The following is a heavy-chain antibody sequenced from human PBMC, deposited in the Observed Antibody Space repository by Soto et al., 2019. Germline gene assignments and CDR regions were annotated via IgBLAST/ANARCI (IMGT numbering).Heavy chain of an antibody. CDR2: IYPGDSDT. Sequence: PGESLKISCKGSGYSFTSYWIGWVRQMPGKGLEWMGIIYPGDSDTRYSPSFQGQVTISADKSISTAYLQWSSLKASDTAMYYCARQIDILTGWDYYYGMDVWGQGTTVTAP. V-gene: IGHV5-51*01. CDR3: ARQIDILTGWDYYYGMDV. D-gene: IGHD3-9*01. CDR1: GYSFTSYW. J-gene: IGHJ6*02.